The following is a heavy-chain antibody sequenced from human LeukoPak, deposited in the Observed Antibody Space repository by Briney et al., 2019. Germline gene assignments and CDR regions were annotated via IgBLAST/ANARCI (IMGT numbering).Heavy chain of an antibody. V-gene: IGHV3-49*04. CDR1: GFIFSRYW. D-gene: IGHD1-26*01. CDR2: IRSKAYGGTT. J-gene: IGHJ5*02. CDR3: ARGPSAVGVTNGWFDP. Sequence: GGSLRLSCATSGFIFSRYWMSWVRQAPGKGLEWVGFIRSKAYGGTTEYAASVKGRFTISRDNSISIAYLQMNSLKTEDTAVYYCARGPSAVGVTNGWFDPWGQGNLVTVSS.